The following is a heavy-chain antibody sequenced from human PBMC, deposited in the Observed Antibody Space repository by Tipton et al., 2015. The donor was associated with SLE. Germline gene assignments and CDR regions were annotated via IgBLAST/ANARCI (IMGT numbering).Heavy chain of an antibody. V-gene: IGHV4-39*01. CDR1: GGSISSHY. CDR2: INYSGTT. CDR3: ARIHYYDSSGYYYYFDY. D-gene: IGHD3-22*01. Sequence: TLSLTCTVSGGSISSHYCGWIRQPPGKGRGWVGSINYSGTTSYNPSLQSRVTMFVDTSKNQFSLRLSSVTAADTAVFYCARIHYYDSSGYYYYFDYWGQGTLVTVSS. J-gene: IGHJ4*02.